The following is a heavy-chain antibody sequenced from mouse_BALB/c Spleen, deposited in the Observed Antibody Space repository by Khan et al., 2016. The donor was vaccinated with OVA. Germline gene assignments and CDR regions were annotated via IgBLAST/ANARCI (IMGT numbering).Heavy chain of an antibody. CDR2: INPSSGYT. V-gene: IGHV1-4*01. Sequence: QVQLQQSGAELARPGASVKMSCKASGYTFTSYTSHWIKQRPGQGLEWIGYINPSSGYTNYNQTFKDKATLPADKSTTTSYMQLSSLTSEDSAVFYCARDGSYYRNDGWIAYWGQGTPVTVSA. CDR1: GYTFTSYT. CDR3: ARDGSYYRNDGWIAY. J-gene: IGHJ3*01. D-gene: IGHD2-14*01.